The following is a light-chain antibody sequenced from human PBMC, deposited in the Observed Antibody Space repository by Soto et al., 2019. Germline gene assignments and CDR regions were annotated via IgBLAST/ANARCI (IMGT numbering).Light chain of an antibody. Sequence: DIQMTQSPSTLSAYVGDRVTITCRASQSISSWLAWYQQKPGKAPKLLIYKASNLESGVPSRFSGSGSGTEFTLTISSLQPDDFATYYCQQYESYWTFGQGTKVEIK. CDR2: KAS. J-gene: IGKJ1*01. CDR3: QQYESYWT. V-gene: IGKV1-5*03. CDR1: QSISSW.